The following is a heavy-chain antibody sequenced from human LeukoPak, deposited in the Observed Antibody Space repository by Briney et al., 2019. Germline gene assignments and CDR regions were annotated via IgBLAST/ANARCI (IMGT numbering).Heavy chain of an antibody. D-gene: IGHD6-13*01. J-gene: IGHJ4*02. CDR3: AKSSSSWSYYFNY. Sequence: PGGSLRLSCAASGFTFSGYAMAWVRQAPGKGLEWVSSITITGSSPSYADSVKGRFTVSRDNSMNTLYLQMNSLRAEDTAVYFCAKSSSSWSYYFNYWGQGTLVTVSS. V-gene: IGHV3-23*01. CDR1: GFTFSGYA. CDR2: ITITGSSP.